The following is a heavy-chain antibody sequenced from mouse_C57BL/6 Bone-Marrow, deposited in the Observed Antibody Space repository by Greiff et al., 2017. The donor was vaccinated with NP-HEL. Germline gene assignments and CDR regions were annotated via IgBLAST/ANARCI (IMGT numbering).Heavy chain of an antibody. Sequence: VQLQQSGPELVKPGASVKISCKASGYTFTDYYMNWVKQSHGKSLEWIGDINPNNGGTSYNQKFKGKATLTVDKSSSTAYMELRSLTSEYSAVYYCAAYYYAMDYWGQGTSVTVSA. J-gene: IGHJ4*01. CDR3: AAYYYAMDY. CDR1: GYTFTDYY. CDR2: INPNNGGT. V-gene: IGHV1-26*01.